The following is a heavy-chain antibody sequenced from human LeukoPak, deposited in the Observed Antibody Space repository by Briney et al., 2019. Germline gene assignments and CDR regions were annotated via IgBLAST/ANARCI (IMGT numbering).Heavy chain of an antibody. Sequence: GGSLRLSCAASGFTFSDYYMSWIRQAPGKGLEWVSYISSSCSTIYYADSVKDRLPISRDNDTKSLYLQMNSLRAEDTAVYYCARLLTRGTYYYDSSGYYSFDYWGQGTLVTVSS. J-gene: IGHJ4*02. CDR2: ISSSCSTI. CDR3: ARLLTRGTYYYDSSGYYSFDY. CDR1: GFTFSDYY. D-gene: IGHD3-22*01. V-gene: IGHV3-11*01.